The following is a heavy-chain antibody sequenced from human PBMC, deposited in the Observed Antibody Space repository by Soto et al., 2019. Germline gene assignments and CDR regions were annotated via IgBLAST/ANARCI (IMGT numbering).Heavy chain of an antibody. CDR3: ARALGYCTNGVCYTSPYFDY. Sequence: QVQLQESGPGLVKPSQTLSLTCTVSGGSISSGDYYWSWIRQPPGKGLEWIGYIYYSGSTYYNPSLKSRVTMSVDTSKNRFSLKLSSVTAADTAVYYCARALGYCTNGVCYTSPYFDYWGQGTLVTVSS. CDR2: IYYSGST. V-gene: IGHV4-30-4*01. CDR1: GGSISSGDYY. J-gene: IGHJ4*02. D-gene: IGHD2-8*01.